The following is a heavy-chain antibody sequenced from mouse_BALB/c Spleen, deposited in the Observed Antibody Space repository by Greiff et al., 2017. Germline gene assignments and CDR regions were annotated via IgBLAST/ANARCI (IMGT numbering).Heavy chain of an antibody. CDR3: ARIPYYYGSSSGFAY. J-gene: IGHJ3*01. CDR2: IWWDDDK. CDR1: GFSLSTSGMG. Sequence: QVTLKVSGPGILQPSQTLSLTCSFSGFSLSTSGMGVGWIRQPSGKGLEWLAHIWWDDDKRYNPALKSRLTISKDTSSNQVFLKIASVDTADTATYYCARIPYYYGSSSGFAYWGQGTLVTVSA. D-gene: IGHD1-1*01. V-gene: IGHV8-8*01.